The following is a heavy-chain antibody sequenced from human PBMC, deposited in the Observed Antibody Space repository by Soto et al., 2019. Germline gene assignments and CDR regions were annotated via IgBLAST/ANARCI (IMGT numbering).Heavy chain of an antibody. V-gene: IGHV3-23*01. CDR3: VKGSSAHRPYYFDH. Sequence: EVQVLESGGGLVQSGGSLRLSCAASGFTFSTYVMSWVRQAPGKGLEWVSALSGGGDFTYYADAVKGRFTISRDNSKNPLYLQMNSLRDDDTAVYYCVKGSSAHRPYYFDHWGQGTLVTVSS. CDR2: LSGGGDFT. J-gene: IGHJ4*02. D-gene: IGHD3-22*01. CDR1: GFTFSTYV.